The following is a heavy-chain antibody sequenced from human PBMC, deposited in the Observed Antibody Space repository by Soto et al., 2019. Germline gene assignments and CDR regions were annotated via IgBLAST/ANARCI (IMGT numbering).Heavy chain of an antibody. J-gene: IGHJ5*02. CDR3: ARRVVVLTSDWFDP. D-gene: IGHD2-15*01. Sequence: QVQLVQSGAEVKKPGASVKVSCKASGYTFVNYDISWVRQAPGQGLEWMGWISVYNGNTNYAQKVQGRVTMTTDTSTSTAYMEQRSLRSDDTAVYYCARRVVVLTSDWFDPWGQGTLVTVSS. CDR2: ISVYNGNT. V-gene: IGHV1-18*01. CDR1: GYTFVNYD.